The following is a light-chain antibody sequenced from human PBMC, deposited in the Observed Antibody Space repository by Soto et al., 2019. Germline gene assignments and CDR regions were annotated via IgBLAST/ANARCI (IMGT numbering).Light chain of an antibody. CDR3: QQYGSSGT. V-gene: IGKV1-9*01. Sequence: IQLTQSPSSLSASVGDRVTITCRASQGISSYLAWYQQKPGKAPKLLIYAASTLQSGVPSRFSGSGSGTDFTLTISSLQPEDFAVYYCQQYGSSGTFGQGTKVDIK. CDR1: QGISSY. CDR2: AAS. J-gene: IGKJ1*01.